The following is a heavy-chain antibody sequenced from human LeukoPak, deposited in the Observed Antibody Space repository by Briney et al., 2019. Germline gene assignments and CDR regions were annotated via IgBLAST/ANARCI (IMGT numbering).Heavy chain of an antibody. V-gene: IGHV3-7*01. CDR2: INEGENAK. D-gene: IGHD5-12*01. CDR1: TFTFSSYW. J-gene: IGHJ4*02. CDR3: ARVGYHGYGLDY. Sequence: PGGSLRLSCAASTFTFSSYWMSWVRQAPGKGLEWVANINEGENAKYYVDSVKGRFTISRDNAKNSLYLQMNSLRVEDTAVYYCARVGYHGYGLDYWGQGALVTVSS.